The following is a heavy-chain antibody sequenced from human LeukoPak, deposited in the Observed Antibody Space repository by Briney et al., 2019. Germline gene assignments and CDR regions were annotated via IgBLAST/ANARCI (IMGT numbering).Heavy chain of an antibody. V-gene: IGHV3-7*01. CDR1: GFTFSSYW. CDR2: IKQDGSEK. Sequence: PGGSLRLSCAASGFTFSSYWMSWVRQAPGKGLEWVANIKQDGSEKYYVDSVKGRFTISRDNAKNSLYLQMNSLRAEDTAVYYCARELSLASELEFGELLYEPRPYYYYGMDVWGQGTTVTVSS. CDR3: ARELSLASELEFGELLYEPRPYYYYGMDV. J-gene: IGHJ6*02. D-gene: IGHD3-10*01.